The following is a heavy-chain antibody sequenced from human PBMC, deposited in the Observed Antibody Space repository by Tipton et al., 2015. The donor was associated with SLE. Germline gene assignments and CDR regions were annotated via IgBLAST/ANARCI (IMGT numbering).Heavy chain of an antibody. CDR3: ARDLEGDYSYYYGMDV. V-gene: IGHV4-39*07. D-gene: IGHD3-3*01. J-gene: IGHJ6*02. CDR1: GGSISSSSYY. CDR2: INHSGGT. Sequence: LRLSCTVSGGSISSSSYYWGWIRQPPGKGLEWIGEINHSGGTNYNPPLKSRVTISVDTSKNQFSLKLSSVTAADTAVYYCARDLEGDYSYYYGMDVWGQGTTVTVSS.